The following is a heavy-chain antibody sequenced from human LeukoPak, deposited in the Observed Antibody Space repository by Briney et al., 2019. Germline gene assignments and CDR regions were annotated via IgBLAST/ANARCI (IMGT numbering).Heavy chain of an antibody. J-gene: IGHJ4*02. Sequence: PSETLSLTCTVSGGSISSYYWSWIRQPAGKGLEWIGRIYTSGSTNYNPSLKSQVTMSVDTSKNQFSLKLSSVTAADTAVYYCATADYGGNSWYFDYWGQGTLVTVSS. CDR1: GGSISSYY. CDR2: IYTSGST. D-gene: IGHD4-23*01. V-gene: IGHV4-4*07. CDR3: ATADYGGNSWYFDY.